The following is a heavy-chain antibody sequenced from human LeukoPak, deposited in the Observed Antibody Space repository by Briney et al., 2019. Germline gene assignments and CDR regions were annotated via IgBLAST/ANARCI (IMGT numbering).Heavy chain of an antibody. J-gene: IGHJ4*02. CDR1: GGSISSSNW. CDR3: ARAGDSWYYFDY. V-gene: IGHV4-4*02. Sequence: SETLSLTCAVSGGSISSSNWWSWVRQPPGKGLEWIGEIYHSGSTNYNPSLKSRVTISVDKSKNQFSLELSSVTAADTAVYYCARAGDSWYYFDYWGQGTLVTVSS. D-gene: IGHD2-21*02. CDR2: IYHSGST.